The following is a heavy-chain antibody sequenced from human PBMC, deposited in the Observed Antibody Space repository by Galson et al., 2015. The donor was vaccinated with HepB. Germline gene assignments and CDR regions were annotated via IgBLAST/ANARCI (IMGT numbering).Heavy chain of an antibody. Sequence: QSGAEVKKPGESLRISCKGSGYSFTSYWISWVRQMPGKGLEWMGRIDPGDSYTNYSPSFQGHVTISADKSISTAYLQWSSLKASDTATYYCARGPHIYYGMDVWGQGTTVTVSS. V-gene: IGHV5-10-1*01. CDR1: GYSFTSYW. CDR2: IDPGDSYT. J-gene: IGHJ6*02. CDR3: ARGPHIYYGMDV. D-gene: IGHD2-21*01.